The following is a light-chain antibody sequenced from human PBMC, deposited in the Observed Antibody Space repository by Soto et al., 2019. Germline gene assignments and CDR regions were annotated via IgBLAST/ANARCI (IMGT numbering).Light chain of an antibody. Sequence: DVLMTQSPSSLSASVGDRVTITCQASQAINKYLNWYQQKPGKAPKLLIYDASNLEAGVPLRFSGSGSGTEFTFTISSLQPEDIATYYCQQCDNLPYTFGQGTKLEMK. V-gene: IGKV1-33*01. CDR2: DAS. CDR3: QQCDNLPYT. J-gene: IGKJ2*01. CDR1: QAINKY.